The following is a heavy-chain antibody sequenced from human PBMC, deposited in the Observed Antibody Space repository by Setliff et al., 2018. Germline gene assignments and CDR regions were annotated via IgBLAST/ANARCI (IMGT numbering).Heavy chain of an antibody. CDR2: LSSANNYI. CDR3: ASSRTWIPVLDH. V-gene: IGHV3-21*04. J-gene: IGHJ4*02. Sequence: RLSCAASGFAFAHYNMIWVRQAPGKGLEWVASLSSANNYIVYADSVKGRFTISRDNAQSSLFLQMNSLSAEDTATYYCASSRTWIPVLDHCGQGTLVTVSS. D-gene: IGHD5-12*01. CDR1: GFAFAHYN.